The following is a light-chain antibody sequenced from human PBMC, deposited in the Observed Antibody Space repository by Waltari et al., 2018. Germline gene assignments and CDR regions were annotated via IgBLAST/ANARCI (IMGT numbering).Light chain of an antibody. J-gene: IGKJ1*01. Sequence: EIVLTQSPGTLSLSPGERATLSCRASQRVRGTLAWYQQKPGQPPRLLIYAASIRATGIPDRFSGSGSETDFTLTISRLEPEDFAVYYCQHYVRLPVTFGQGTKVEIK. CDR1: QRVRGT. CDR3: QHYVRLPVT. V-gene: IGKV3-20*01. CDR2: AAS.